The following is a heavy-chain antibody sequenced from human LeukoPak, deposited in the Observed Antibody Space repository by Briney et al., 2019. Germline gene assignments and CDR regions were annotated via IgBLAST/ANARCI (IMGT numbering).Heavy chain of an antibody. CDR2: IYYSGST. J-gene: IGHJ5*02. D-gene: IGHD4-23*01. CDR1: GGSISSSSYY. Sequence: SETLSLTCTVSGGSISSSSYYWGWIRQPLGKGLEWIGSIYYSGSTYYNPSLKSRVTISVDTSKNQFSLKLSSVTAADTAVYYCARDEVTPEEDYNWFDPWGQGTLVTVSS. CDR3: ARDEVTPEEDYNWFDP. V-gene: IGHV4-39*07.